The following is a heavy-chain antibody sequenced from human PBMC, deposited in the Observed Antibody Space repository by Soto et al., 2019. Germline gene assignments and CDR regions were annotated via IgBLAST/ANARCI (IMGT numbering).Heavy chain of an antibody. CDR2: ITSSGTTV. CDR1: GFTFSRYS. V-gene: IGHV3-48*02. D-gene: IGHD6-13*01. CDR3: ARGSSNWAYYFDF. Sequence: EVHLVESGGGLVQPGGSLRLSCAASGFTFSRYSLNWVRQAPGKGLEWVSYITSSGTTVYYADSVRGRFTISRDNAKNSLYLQMNSLIDDDTAVYYCARGSSNWAYYFDFWGQGTLVTVSS. J-gene: IGHJ4*02.